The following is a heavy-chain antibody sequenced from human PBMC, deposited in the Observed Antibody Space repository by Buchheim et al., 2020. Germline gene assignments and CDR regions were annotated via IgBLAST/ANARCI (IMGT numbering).Heavy chain of an antibody. J-gene: IGHJ4*02. CDR3: ARVHWDYSGSSNYFDY. D-gene: IGHD6-6*01. CDR1: GYTFTSYY. CDR2: INPNLGST. Sequence: QVQLVQSGAEVKKPGASVKVSCKASGYTFTSYYIHWVRQAPGQGLEWMGIINPNLGSTRYAQRFQGRVTMTRDTSTSTLYMELNSLRSEDTAVYYCARVHWDYSGSSNYFDYWGQGTL. V-gene: IGHV1-46*01.